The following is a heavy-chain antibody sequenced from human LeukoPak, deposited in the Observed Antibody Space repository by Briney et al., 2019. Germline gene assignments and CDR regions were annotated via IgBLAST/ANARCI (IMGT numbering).Heavy chain of an antibody. CDR2: INHSGST. V-gene: IGHV4-34*01. CDR1: GGSIRSYY. D-gene: IGHD6-19*01. J-gene: IGHJ4*02. Sequence: PSETLSLTCTVSGGSIRSYYWSWIRQPPGKGLEWIGEINHSGSTNYNPSLKSRVTISVDTSKNQFSLKLSSVTAADTAVYYCARIDSSGWYGIDYWGQGTLVTVSS. CDR3: ARIDSSGWYGIDY.